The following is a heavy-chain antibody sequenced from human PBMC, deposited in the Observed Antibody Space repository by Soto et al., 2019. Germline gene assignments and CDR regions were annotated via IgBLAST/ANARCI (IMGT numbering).Heavy chain of an antibody. V-gene: IGHV5-10-1*01. D-gene: IGHD5-12*01. Sequence: GESLKISCQASGYSFTTYWISWVRQMPGKGLECMGRIDPTDSYTDYGPSFEGHVTMSVDRSINTAYLEWSSLKASDSAMYYCARLTLAKDLGWPRPSYPDYWGQGTRVTVSS. CDR3: ARLTLAKDLGWPRPSYPDY. CDR1: GYSFTTYW. J-gene: IGHJ4*02. CDR2: IDPTDSYT.